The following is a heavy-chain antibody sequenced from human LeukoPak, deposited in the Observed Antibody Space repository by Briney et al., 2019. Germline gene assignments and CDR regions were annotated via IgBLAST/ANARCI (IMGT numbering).Heavy chain of an antibody. CDR2: IYYSGST. D-gene: IGHD6-13*01. CDR3: ARHDLRYSSSWYLGGGDY. CDR1: GGSISSSSYY. V-gene: IGHV4-39*01. Sequence: SETLSLTCTVSGGSISSSSYYWGWIRQPPGKGLEWIGSIYYSGSTYYNPSLKSRVTISVDTAKSQFSLKLSSVTAADTAAYYCARHDLRYSSSWYLGGGDYWGQGTLVTVSS. J-gene: IGHJ4*02.